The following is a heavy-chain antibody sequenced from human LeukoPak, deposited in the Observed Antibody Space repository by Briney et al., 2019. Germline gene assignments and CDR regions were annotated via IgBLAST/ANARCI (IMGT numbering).Heavy chain of an antibody. V-gene: IGHV1-18*01. CDR2: RSAYNGNT. J-gene: IGHJ4*02. D-gene: IGHD6-13*01. CDR1: GYTFTNYG. Sequence: ASVKVSCKASGYTFTNYGITWVRQAPGQGLEWMGWRSAYNGNTKYAQTLQGRVTMTTDTSTSTAYMELRSLRSDDTAVYYCARDHSSSCQLFDYWGQGTLVTVSS. CDR3: ARDHSSSCQLFDY.